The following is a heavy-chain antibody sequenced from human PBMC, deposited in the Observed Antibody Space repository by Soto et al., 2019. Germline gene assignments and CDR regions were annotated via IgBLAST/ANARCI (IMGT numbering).Heavy chain of an antibody. Sequence: SETLSLTCTVSGGSISSSSYYWGWIRQPPGKGLEWIGSIYYSGSTYYNPSLKSRVTISVDTSKNQFSLKLSSVTAADTAVYYCARPRTPDGWFDPWGQGTLVTVSS. J-gene: IGHJ5*02. CDR3: ARPRTPDGWFDP. CDR1: GGSISSSSYY. CDR2: IYYSGST. V-gene: IGHV4-39*01.